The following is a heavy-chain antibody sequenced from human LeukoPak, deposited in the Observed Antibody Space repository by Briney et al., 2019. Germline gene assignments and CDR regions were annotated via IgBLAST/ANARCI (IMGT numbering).Heavy chain of an antibody. CDR1: GFTFDEHA. D-gene: IGHD2-15*01. J-gene: IGHJ3*01. CDR3: AKDRGGGSQLGDAFDV. CDR2: ISYSSETI. V-gene: IGHV3-9*01. Sequence: GGSLRLFCEASGFTFDEHAMHWVRQAPGKGLEWVSGISYSSETIGHVDSVKGRFTISRDNRKNSLYLQMNSLRPEDTALYYCAKDRGGGSQLGDAFDVWGQGTMVRVSS.